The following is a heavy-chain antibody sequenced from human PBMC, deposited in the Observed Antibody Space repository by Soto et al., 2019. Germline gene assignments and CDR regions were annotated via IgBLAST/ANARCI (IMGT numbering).Heavy chain of an antibody. J-gene: IGHJ4*02. D-gene: IGHD2-2*01. CDR3: ARLTVVVPAATDYFDY. V-gene: IGHV1-69*13. CDR2: IIPIFGTA. Sequence: SVKVSCKASGGTFSSYAISWVRQAPGQGLEWMGGIIPIFGTANYAQKFQGRVTITADESTSTAYMELSSLRSEDTAVYYCARLTVVVPAATDYFDYWGQGTLVTVSS. CDR1: GGTFSSYA.